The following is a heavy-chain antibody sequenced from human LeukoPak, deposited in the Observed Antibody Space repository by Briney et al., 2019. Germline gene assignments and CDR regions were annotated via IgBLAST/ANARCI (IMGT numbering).Heavy chain of an antibody. J-gene: IGHJ4*02. CDR3: ARDAVAGTYDY. D-gene: IGHD6-19*01. CDR1: GGSISNFY. Sequence: SETLSLTCTVSGGSISNFYWSWIRQPPGKGLEWIGYIYYSGSTNYNPSLKSRVTISVDTSKNQFSLKLSSVTAADTAVYYCARDAVAGTYDYWGQGTLVTVSS. CDR2: IYYSGST. V-gene: IGHV4-59*01.